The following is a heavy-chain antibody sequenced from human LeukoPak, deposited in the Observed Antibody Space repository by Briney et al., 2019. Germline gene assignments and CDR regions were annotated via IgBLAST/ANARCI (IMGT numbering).Heavy chain of an antibody. D-gene: IGHD3-22*01. V-gene: IGHV4-61*02. CDR2: IYTSGST. CDR1: GGSISSGSYY. CDR3: ARHADSSGYNNWFDP. Sequence: PSQTLSLTCTVSGGSISSGSYYWSWIRQPAGKGLEWIGRIYTSGSTNYNPSLKSRVTISLDTSKNQFSLKLSSVTAADTAVYYCARHADSSGYNNWFDPWGQGTLVTVSS. J-gene: IGHJ5*02.